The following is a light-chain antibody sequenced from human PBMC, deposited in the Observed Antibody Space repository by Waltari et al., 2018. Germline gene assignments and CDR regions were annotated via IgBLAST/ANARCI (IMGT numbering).Light chain of an antibody. CDR1: SSDVGTYNY. J-gene: IGLJ3*02. CDR3: SSYITTNTLEL. V-gene: IGLV2-14*03. CDR2: DVS. Sequence: QSALTQPASVSGSPGQSITISCTVTSSDVGTYNYVSWYQQHPGKAPNLLIYDVSYRPSGVSYRFSGSKSGNTASLTISGLQAEDEADYYCSSYITTNTLELFGGGTSLTVL.